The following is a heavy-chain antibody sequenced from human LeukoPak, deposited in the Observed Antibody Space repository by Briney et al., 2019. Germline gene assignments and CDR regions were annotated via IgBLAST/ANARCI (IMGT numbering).Heavy chain of an antibody. D-gene: IGHD1-14*01. J-gene: IGHJ3*02. Sequence: ASVKVSCKASGYTFTHCYSHWVSLAPGQGLEWLGWIDPNNGDTDYAQKFQGRVTMTRDTSMDTAYMQMTGLRYDDTAVYYWAANVETGRGDFDIWGQGTLVTVSS. CDR1: GYTFTHCY. CDR3: AANVETGRGDFDI. CDR2: IDPNNGDT. V-gene: IGHV1-2*02.